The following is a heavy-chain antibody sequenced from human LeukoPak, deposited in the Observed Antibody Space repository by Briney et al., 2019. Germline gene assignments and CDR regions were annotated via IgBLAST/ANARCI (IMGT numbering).Heavy chain of an antibody. V-gene: IGHV3-7*01. Sequence: GGSLRLSCAASGFTFSNSWMAWVRQAPGKGLEWVASIKQDGSTKHYADSLKGRFTISRDNPKNSVYVQMNSLRADDTAVYYCARDTDGSLDYWGKGILVTVAS. CDR2: IKQDGSTK. CDR3: ARDTDGSLDY. CDR1: GFTFSNSW. D-gene: IGHD2-8*02. J-gene: IGHJ4*02.